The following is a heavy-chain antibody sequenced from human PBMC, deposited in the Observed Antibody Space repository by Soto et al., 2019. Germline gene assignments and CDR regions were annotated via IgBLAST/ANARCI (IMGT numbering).Heavy chain of an antibody. V-gene: IGHV3-23*01. CDR3: EKNNLTILQGIFWFDT. J-gene: IGHJ5*02. D-gene: IGHD3-9*01. CDR2: ISASGDST. CDR1: GFTFNSYA. Sequence: PGGSLRLSCAASGFTFNSYAMSWVRQAPGKGLEWVSAISASGDSTYYADAVKGRFTISRDNSKNTLYLEMNSLRAEETALYYCEKNNLTILQGIFWFDTWGQGTLVTVSS.